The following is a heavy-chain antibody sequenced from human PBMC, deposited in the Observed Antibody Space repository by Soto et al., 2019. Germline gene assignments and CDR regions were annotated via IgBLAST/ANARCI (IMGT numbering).Heavy chain of an antibody. V-gene: IGHV3-23*01. CDR1: GFTFTSYA. CDR3: AKRIAVAGTPEGFYYYYGMDV. J-gene: IGHJ6*02. Sequence: EVQLLESGGGLVQPGGSLRLSSAASGFTFTSYAMSWVRQAPGKGLEWVSAITGNGVGTYYADSVKGRFTISRDNSKDTLYVQMNSLRAEDTAVYYCAKRIAVAGTPEGFYYYYGMDVWGQGTTVTVSS. D-gene: IGHD6-19*01. CDR2: ITGNGVGT.